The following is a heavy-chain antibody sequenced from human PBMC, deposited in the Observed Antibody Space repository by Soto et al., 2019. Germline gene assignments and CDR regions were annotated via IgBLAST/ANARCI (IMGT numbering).Heavy chain of an antibody. V-gene: IGHV1-18*01. CDR2: ISAYNGNT. CDR1: GYTFQNYG. Sequence: QIQLVQSGGEVRKPGASVKVSCKASGYTFQNYGISWVRQAPGQGLEWMGWISAYNGNTNNAQNLHGRVSMTTHTSPSTAYMELRSLRTDDTAVDYCAKVATADFWSSSGGFDYWGPGTLVIVSS. J-gene: IGHJ4*02. D-gene: IGHD3-3*01. CDR3: AKVATADFWSSSGGFDY.